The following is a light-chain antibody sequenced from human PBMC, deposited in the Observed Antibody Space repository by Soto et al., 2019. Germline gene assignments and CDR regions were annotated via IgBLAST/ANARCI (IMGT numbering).Light chain of an antibody. CDR1: HSISSW. Sequence: DIEMTQSPSTLSASVGDRVTITCRASHSISSWLAWYQQKPGKAPKLLIYDASSLEIGVPSRFGGSGSGTDFSLTISSLQPDDFATYYCQQYSGHLYTFGQGTKLEIK. J-gene: IGKJ2*01. CDR3: QQYSGHLYT. V-gene: IGKV1-5*01. CDR2: DAS.